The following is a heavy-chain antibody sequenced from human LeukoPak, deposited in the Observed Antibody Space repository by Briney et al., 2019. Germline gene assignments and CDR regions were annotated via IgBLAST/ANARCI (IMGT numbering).Heavy chain of an antibody. CDR3: ARGKSSGYGEHDAFDI. J-gene: IGHJ3*02. D-gene: IGHD3-22*01. Sequence: PGESLKISCNGSGYSFTKYWIGWVRQMPGKGLEWMGIIYPGDSDTRYSPSFQGQVTISADKSVSTAYLQWSSLKATDTAMYYCARGKSSGYGEHDAFDIWGQGTMVTVSS. CDR1: GYSFTKYW. CDR2: IYPGDSDT. V-gene: IGHV5-51*01.